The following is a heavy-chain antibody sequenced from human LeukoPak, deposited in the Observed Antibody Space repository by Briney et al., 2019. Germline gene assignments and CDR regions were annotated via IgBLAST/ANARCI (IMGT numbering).Heavy chain of an antibody. J-gene: IGHJ4*02. CDR1: GGSFSGYY. CDR3: ARGPWVDY. D-gene: IGHD7-27*01. V-gene: IGHV4-34*01. CDR2: INHSGST. Sequence: PSETLSLTCAVYGGSFSGYYWSWIRQPPGKGLEGIGEINHSGSTNYNPSLKSRVTISVDTSKNQFSLKLSSVTAADTAVYYCARGPWVDYWGQGTLVTVSS.